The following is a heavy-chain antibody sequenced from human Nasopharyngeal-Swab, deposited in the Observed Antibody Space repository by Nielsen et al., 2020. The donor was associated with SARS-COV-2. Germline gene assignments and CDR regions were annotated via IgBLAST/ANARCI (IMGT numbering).Heavy chain of an antibody. J-gene: IGHJ4*02. V-gene: IGHV4-34*01. D-gene: IGHD3-22*01. CDR1: GASFTDYY. CDR3: ARGLVDVNMMLVVIGFSYWLDS. CDR2: INPRGST. Sequence: SETLSLTCAVYGASFTDYYWTWIRQPPGKGLEWIGAINPRGSTNYNPSLKSRVTISADTSKNQSSLNLSSVTAADTAVYYCARGLVDVNMMLVVIGFSYWLDSWGQGTLVTVSS.